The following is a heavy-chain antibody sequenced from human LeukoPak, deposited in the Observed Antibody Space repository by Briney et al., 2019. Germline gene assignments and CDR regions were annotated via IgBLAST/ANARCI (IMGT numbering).Heavy chain of an antibody. Sequence: GGSLRLSCAASGFTFSSYAMSWVRQAPGKGLEWVSAISGSGGSTYYADSVKGRFTISRDNSKNTLYLQMNSLRAEDTAVYYCAKDRTYYYDSSGSGWFDPWGQGTLVTVSS. D-gene: IGHD3-22*01. CDR2: ISGSGGST. CDR1: GFTFSSYA. V-gene: IGHV3-23*01. J-gene: IGHJ5*02. CDR3: AKDRTYYYDSSGSGWFDP.